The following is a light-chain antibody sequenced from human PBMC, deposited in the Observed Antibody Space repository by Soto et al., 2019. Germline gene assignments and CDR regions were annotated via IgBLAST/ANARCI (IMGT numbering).Light chain of an antibody. V-gene: IGLV2-14*01. Sequence: QSVLTQPASVYGSPGQAITISCTGTSSDVGGYNYVSWYQQHPGKAPKLMIYDVSNRPSGVSNRFSGSKSGNTASLTISGLQAEDEADYYCSSYTSSSTLDTVFGTGTKVTVL. CDR1: SSDVGGYNY. CDR2: DVS. CDR3: SSYTSSSTLDTV. J-gene: IGLJ1*01.